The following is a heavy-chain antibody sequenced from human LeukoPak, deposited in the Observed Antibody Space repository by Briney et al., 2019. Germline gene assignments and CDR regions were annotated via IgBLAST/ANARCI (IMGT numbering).Heavy chain of an antibody. CDR3: AGPGAGDLDY. D-gene: IGHD3-10*01. CDR2: INHSGST. Sequence: KPSETLSLTCAIYGGSFGGYYWSWSRQPPGKGLELIGEINHSGSTNYNPSLKSRVTISVDTSKTHFSLKLRSVTAADTAVYYCAGPGAGDLDYWGQGTLVTVSS. V-gene: IGHV4-34*01. J-gene: IGHJ4*02. CDR1: GGSFGGYY.